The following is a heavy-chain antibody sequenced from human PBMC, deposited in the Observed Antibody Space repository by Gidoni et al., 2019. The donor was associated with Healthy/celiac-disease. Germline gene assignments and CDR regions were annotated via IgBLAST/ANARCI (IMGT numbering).Heavy chain of an antibody. V-gene: IGHV4-4*02. J-gene: IGHJ6*02. CDR3: AREFAGLRFYYYYGMDV. CDR2: IYHSGST. Sequence: QVQLQESGPGLVKPSGTLSPTCAVSGGSISSSNWWSWVRQPPGKGLEWIGEIYHSGSTNYNPSLKSRVTISVDKSKNQFSLKLSSVTAADTAVYYCAREFAGLRFYYYYGMDVWGQGTTVTVSS. CDR1: GGSISSSNW. D-gene: IGHD3-3*01.